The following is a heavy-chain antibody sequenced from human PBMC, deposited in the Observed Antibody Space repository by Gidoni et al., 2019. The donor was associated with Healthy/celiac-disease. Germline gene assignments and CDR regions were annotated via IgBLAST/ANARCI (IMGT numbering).Heavy chain of an antibody. Sequence: QVQLVESGGGVVQPGRSLRLSCAASGFTFSSYGMHWVRQAPGKGLEWVAVIWYDGSNKYYADSVKGRFTISRDNSKNTLYLQMNSLRAEDTAVYYCARDFYDSNGYYTYGMDVWGQGTTVTVSS. V-gene: IGHV3-33*01. D-gene: IGHD3-22*01. CDR2: IWYDGSNK. CDR3: ARDFYDSNGYYTYGMDV. CDR1: GFTFSSYG. J-gene: IGHJ6*02.